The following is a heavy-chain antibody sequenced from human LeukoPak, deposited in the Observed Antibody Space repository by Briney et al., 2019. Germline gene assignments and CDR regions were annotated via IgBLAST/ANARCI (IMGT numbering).Heavy chain of an antibody. CDR3: ARSSAPGIAVSPFDF. D-gene: IGHD6-19*01. J-gene: IGHJ4*02. Sequence: GESLKISCKGFGYRFTDYWIGWVRQVPGKGLKWMGIIYPGDSDTRYSPSLQGQVTISADKSISTAYLQWSSLKASDTAIFYCARSSAPGIAVSPFDFWGQGTLVTVSS. CDR1: GYRFTDYW. V-gene: IGHV5-51*01. CDR2: IYPGDSDT.